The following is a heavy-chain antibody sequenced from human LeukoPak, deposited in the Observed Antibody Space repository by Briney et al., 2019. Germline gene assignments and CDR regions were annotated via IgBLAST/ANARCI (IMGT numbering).Heavy chain of an antibody. CDR3: ANPALKPITIFGVVTNAFDI. V-gene: IGHV3-30*18. D-gene: IGHD3-3*01. CDR1: GFTFSSYG. Sequence: GGSLRLSCAASGFTFSSYGMHWVRQAPGKGLEWVAVISYDGSNKYYADSVKGRFTISRDNSKNTLYLQMNSLRAEDTAVYYCANPALKPITIFGVVTNAFDIWGQGTMVTASS. CDR2: ISYDGSNK. J-gene: IGHJ3*02.